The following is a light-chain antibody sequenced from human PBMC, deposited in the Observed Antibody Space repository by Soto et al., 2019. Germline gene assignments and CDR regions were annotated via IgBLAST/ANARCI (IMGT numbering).Light chain of an antibody. V-gene: IGLV2-18*02. CDR2: QVS. CDR1: SSDVGSYNR. J-gene: IGLJ3*02. CDR3: SSYTSSGTWV. Sequence: QSVLTQPPSVSGSPGQSVTISCTGTSSDVGSYNRVSWYQQPPGTAPKLMICQVSNRPSGVPDRFSGSKSGNTASLTIPGLQAEDEADYYCSSYTSSGTWVFGGGTKLTVL.